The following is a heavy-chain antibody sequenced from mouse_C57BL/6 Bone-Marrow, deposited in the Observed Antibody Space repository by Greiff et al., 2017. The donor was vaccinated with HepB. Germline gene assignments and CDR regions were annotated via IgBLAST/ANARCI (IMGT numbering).Heavy chain of an antibody. Sequence: DVQLVESGGGLVQPGGSLKLSCAASGFTFSDYYMYWVRQTPEKRLEWVAYISNGGGSTYYPDTVKGRFTISRDNAKNTLYLQMSRLKSEDTAMYYCARHHYYGSSSHWGQGTLVTVSA. D-gene: IGHD1-1*01. CDR1: GFTFSDYY. V-gene: IGHV5-12*01. CDR3: ARHHYYGSSSH. J-gene: IGHJ3*01. CDR2: ISNGGGST.